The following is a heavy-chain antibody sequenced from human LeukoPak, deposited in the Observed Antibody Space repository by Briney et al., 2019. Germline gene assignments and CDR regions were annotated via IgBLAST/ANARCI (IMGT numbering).Heavy chain of an antibody. CDR3: VPTLKSIYYYFHY. D-gene: IGHD3-3*01. CDR1: GYTFTGYY. V-gene: IGHV1-2*02. Sequence: ASVKVSCKASGYTFTGYYMHWVRQAPGQGLEWMGWINPNSGGTNYAQKFQGRVTMTRDTSISTAYMELTRLTSDDTAVYYCVPTLKSIYYYFHYWAREAWSPSPQ. CDR2: INPNSGGT. J-gene: IGHJ4*02.